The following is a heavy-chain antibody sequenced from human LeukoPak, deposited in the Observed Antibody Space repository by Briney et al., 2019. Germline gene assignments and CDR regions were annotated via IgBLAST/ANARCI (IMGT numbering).Heavy chain of an antibody. CDR2: ISGSGGST. V-gene: IGHV3-23*01. J-gene: IGHJ5*02. CDR1: GFTFSSYA. D-gene: IGHD2-2*01. Sequence: PGGSLRLSCAASGFTFSSYAMSWVRQAPGKGLEWVSAISGSGGSTYYADSVKGRFTISRDNSKNTLYLQMNSLRAEDTAVYYCAKGPYCSSTSCYAASFNWFDPWGQGTLVTVSS. CDR3: AKGPYCSSTSCYAASFNWFDP.